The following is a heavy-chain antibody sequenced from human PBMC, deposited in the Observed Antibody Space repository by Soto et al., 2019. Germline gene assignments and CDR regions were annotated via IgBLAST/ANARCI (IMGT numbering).Heavy chain of an antibody. J-gene: IGHJ4*02. V-gene: IGHV4-39*01. Sequence: SETLSLTCTVSTDSSSFTNSYWGWIRQPPGKGLQWIGSSSYNGGTFYNPSLKGRVVISFDTSKKQSSLQVTSVTAADTAVYFCARHRIEVVWRGFDFWGQGSPVTVSS. CDR1: TDSSSFTNSY. CDR2: SSYNGGT. D-gene: IGHD3-10*01. CDR3: ARHRIEVVWRGFDF.